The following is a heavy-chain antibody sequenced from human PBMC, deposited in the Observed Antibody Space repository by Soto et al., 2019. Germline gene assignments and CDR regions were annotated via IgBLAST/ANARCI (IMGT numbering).Heavy chain of an antibody. J-gene: IGHJ4*02. V-gene: IGHV3-30*18. CDR3: AKLAEDYGDYVL. CDR2: ISYDGSNK. Sequence: GGSLRLSCAASGFTFSSYGMHWVRQAPGKGLEWVAVISYDGSNKYYADSVKGRFTISRDNSKNTLYLQMNSLRAEDTAVYYCAKLAEDYGDYVLWGQGTLVTVSS. D-gene: IGHD4-17*01. CDR1: GFTFSSYG.